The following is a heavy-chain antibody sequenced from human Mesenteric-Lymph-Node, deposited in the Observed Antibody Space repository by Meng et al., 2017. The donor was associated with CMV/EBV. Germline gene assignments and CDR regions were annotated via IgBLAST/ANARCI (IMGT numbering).Heavy chain of an antibody. J-gene: IGHJ4*02. D-gene: IGHD5-18*01. CDR1: GYTFTSYY. CDR2: ITPSGRST. CDR3: AREGAGSRCFDY. Sequence: SCKAAGYTFTSYYMHWVRQAPGQGLEWMGIITPSGRSTSYAQKFQGRVTMARDTSTSTDYMELSSLRSEDTAVYYCAREGAGSRCFDYWGQGTLVTVSS. V-gene: IGHV1-46*01.